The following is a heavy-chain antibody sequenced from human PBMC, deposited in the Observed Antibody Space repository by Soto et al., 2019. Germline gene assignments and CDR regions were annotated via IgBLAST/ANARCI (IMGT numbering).Heavy chain of an antibody. CDR2: ISISGGNT. CDR1: GLPFSSHA. J-gene: IGHJ4*02. CDR3: ANEKRHNDY. V-gene: IGHV3-23*01. Sequence: EVQLLESGGGLVQPGGSLRLSCAASGLPFSSHAMSWVRQAPGKGLEWVSSISISGGNTYYADSVRGRFTISRDNSKNMLYLHMNSLAAEDTAIYYSANEKRHNDYWGQGTLVTVSS.